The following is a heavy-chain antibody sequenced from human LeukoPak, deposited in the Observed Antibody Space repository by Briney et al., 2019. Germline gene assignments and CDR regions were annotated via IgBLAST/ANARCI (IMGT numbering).Heavy chain of an antibody. CDR3: ARFYYEGGDFYSNDLDV. Sequence: GGSLRFSCAASGFTFSSYWMSWVRQAPGKGLEWVAIIKQDGSEKYYVDSVKGRFTISRDNAKNSLYLQMNSLRAEDTAVYFCARFYYEGGDFYSNDLDVWGQGTMVTVSS. CDR1: GFTFSSYW. CDR2: IKQDGSEK. J-gene: IGHJ3*01. D-gene: IGHD3-22*01. V-gene: IGHV3-7*01.